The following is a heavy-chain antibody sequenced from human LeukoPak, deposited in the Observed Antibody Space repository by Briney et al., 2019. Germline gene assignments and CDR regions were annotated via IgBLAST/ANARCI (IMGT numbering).Heavy chain of an antibody. CDR3: ARPHYESSGLYVDAFDI. D-gene: IGHD3-22*01. CDR2: INPNSGGT. J-gene: IGHJ3*02. Sequence: ASMTVSCKASGYTLTAYYLHWVRQAPGQALEWMGRINPNSGGTTYAQKFQGGVTMTRDTSIGTAYMELSSLRSDDTAVYYCARPHYESSGLYVDAFDIWGQGTMVTVSS. CDR1: GYTLTAYY. V-gene: IGHV1-2*06.